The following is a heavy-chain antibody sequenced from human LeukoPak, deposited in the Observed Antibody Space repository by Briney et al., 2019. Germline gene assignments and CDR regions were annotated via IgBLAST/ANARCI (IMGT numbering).Heavy chain of an antibody. CDR3: ASLGIAAAGTIDS. D-gene: IGHD6-13*01. CDR2: ISSSSSYI. Sequence: GGSLRLSCAASGFTFSSYSMNWVRQPPGKGLEWVSSISSSSSYIYYADSVKGRFTISRDNAKNSLYLQMNSLRAEDTAVYYCASLGIAAAGTIDSWGQGTLVTVSS. V-gene: IGHV3-21*01. CDR1: GFTFSSYS. J-gene: IGHJ4*02.